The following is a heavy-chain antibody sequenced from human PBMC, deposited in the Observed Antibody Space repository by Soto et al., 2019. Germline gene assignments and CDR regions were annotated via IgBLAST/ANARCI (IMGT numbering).Heavy chain of an antibody. J-gene: IGHJ4*02. Sequence: LTCTVSGVSISSGGYYWTWIRQHPQKGLEWIGHIYYSGSTYYNPSLKSRVTVSVDTSKNQFSLKLSSVTAADTAVYYCAREYYYDSSGFDYWGQGTLVTVSS. CDR2: IYYSGST. CDR1: GVSISSGGYY. CDR3: AREYYYDSSGFDY. V-gene: IGHV4-31*03. D-gene: IGHD3-22*01.